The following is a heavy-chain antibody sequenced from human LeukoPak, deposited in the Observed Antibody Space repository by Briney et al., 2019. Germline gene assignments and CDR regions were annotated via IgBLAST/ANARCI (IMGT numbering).Heavy chain of an antibody. Sequence: PSETLSLTYTVSGGSISSYYWSWIRQPAGKGLEWIGRIYTSGSTNYNPSLKSRVTMSVDTSKNQFSLKLSSVTAADTAVYYCARATWVGIQGPIDYWGQGTLVTVSS. J-gene: IGHJ4*02. CDR1: GGSISSYY. V-gene: IGHV4-4*07. CDR2: IYTSGST. CDR3: ARATWVGIQGPIDY. D-gene: IGHD2-21*01.